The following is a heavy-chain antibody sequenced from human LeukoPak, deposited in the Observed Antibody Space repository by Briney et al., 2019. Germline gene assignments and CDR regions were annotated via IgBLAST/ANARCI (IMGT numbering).Heavy chain of an antibody. CDR3: ARARCDTCGYGS. Sequence: GGSLRLSCAASGFTVSSNYMSWVRQAPGKGLEWVAVMYSAGHTYYVGSVRGRFTISRDTSTNTLSLQMNSLRAEDTAEYYCARARCDTCGYGSWGQGTLVTVSS. J-gene: IGHJ5*02. V-gene: IGHV3-66*02. D-gene: IGHD3-22*01. CDR2: MYSAGHT. CDR1: GFTVSSNY.